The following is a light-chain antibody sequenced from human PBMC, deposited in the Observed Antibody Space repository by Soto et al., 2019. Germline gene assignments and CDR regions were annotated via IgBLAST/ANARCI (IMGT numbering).Light chain of an antibody. Sequence: ETLLTQSPGTLSLSPGERATLSCRASQSISSSYLAWYQQKPSQAPRLLIYDTSTRATGIPDRFSGSGSGADFTLTISRLEPEDFAVYYCQHYVKSPPSWTFGQGTKVEIK. J-gene: IGKJ1*01. CDR1: QSISSSY. CDR2: DTS. CDR3: QHYVKSPPSWT. V-gene: IGKV3-20*01.